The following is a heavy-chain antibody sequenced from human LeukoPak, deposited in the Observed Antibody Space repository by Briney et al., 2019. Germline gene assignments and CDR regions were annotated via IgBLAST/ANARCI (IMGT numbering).Heavy chain of an antibody. CDR3: ARSTIFGVVIQFNWFDP. Sequence: SETLSLTCTVSGGSISSSSYYWGWIRQPPGKGLEWIGSIYYSGGTYYNPPLKSRVTISVDTSKNQFSLKLSSVTAADTAVYYCARSTIFGVVIQFNWFDPWGQGTLVTVSS. CDR2: IYYSGGT. CDR1: GGSISSSSYY. J-gene: IGHJ5*02. D-gene: IGHD3-3*01. V-gene: IGHV4-39*01.